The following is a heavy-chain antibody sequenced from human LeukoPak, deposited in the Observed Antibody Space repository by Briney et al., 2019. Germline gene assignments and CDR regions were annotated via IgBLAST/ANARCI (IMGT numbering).Heavy chain of an antibody. Sequence: ASVKVSCKASGYTFTSYGISWVRQAPGQGLEWMGWISAYNGNTNYAQKLQGRVTMTTDTSTSTAYMELRGLRSDDTAVYYCARGRITMVRGVITPPDDAFDIWGQGTMVTVSS. CDR3: ARGRITMVRGVITPPDDAFDI. V-gene: IGHV1-18*01. CDR1: GYTFTSYG. J-gene: IGHJ3*02. CDR2: ISAYNGNT. D-gene: IGHD3-10*01.